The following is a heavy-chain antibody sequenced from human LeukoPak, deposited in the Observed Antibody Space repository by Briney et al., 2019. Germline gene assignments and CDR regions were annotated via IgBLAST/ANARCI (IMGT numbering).Heavy chain of an antibody. Sequence: GGSLRLSCAASGFTFSSYWMHWVRQAPGKGLVWVSHINSDGSSTSYADSVKGRFTISRDNAKNTLYLQMNSLRAEDTAVYYCASAFSSSSGRWFDPWGQGTLVTVSS. CDR3: ASAFSSSSGRWFDP. CDR2: INSDGSST. D-gene: IGHD6-6*01. V-gene: IGHV3-74*01. J-gene: IGHJ5*02. CDR1: GFTFSSYW.